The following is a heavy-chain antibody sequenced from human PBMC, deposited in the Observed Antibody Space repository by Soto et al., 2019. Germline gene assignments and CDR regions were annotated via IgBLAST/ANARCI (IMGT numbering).Heavy chain of an antibody. J-gene: IGHJ4*02. CDR3: ARESEH. D-gene: IGHD1-1*01. CDR2: ITGSAGGT. CDR1: GFTFSNYA. V-gene: IGHV3-23*01. Sequence: GGSVRLSCAASGFTFSNYAMSWVRQAPGKGLEWVSTITGSAGGTYYADSMKGRFTISRDNSKSTLYLQMYSLRVEDTAVYYCARESEHWGQGTLVTVSS.